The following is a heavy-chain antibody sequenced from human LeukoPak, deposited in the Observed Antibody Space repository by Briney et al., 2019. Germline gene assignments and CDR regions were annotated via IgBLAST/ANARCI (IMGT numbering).Heavy chain of an antibody. J-gene: IGHJ4*02. Sequence: GASVKVSCKASGYTFTCYYMHWVRQAPGQGLEWMGWINPNSGGTNYAQKFQGRVTMTRDTSISTAYMELSRLRSDDTAVYYCARSNRIVVVPAAMSYWGQGTLVTVSS. V-gene: IGHV1-2*02. CDR1: GYTFTCYY. D-gene: IGHD2-2*01. CDR2: INPNSGGT. CDR3: ARSNRIVVVPAAMSY.